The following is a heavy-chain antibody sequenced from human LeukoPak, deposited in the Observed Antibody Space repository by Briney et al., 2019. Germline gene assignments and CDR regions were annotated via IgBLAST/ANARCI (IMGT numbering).Heavy chain of an antibody. V-gene: IGHV3-49*04. D-gene: IGHD3-22*01. CDR3: TRDIELYYYDSSGY. J-gene: IGHJ4*02. CDR1: GFPFGDYA. Sequence: PGGSLRLSCTASGFPFGDYAMSWVRQAPGKGLEWVGFIRTKAYGGTTQYAASVKGRFTISRDDSKSIAYLQMNSLKTEDTAVYYCTRDIELYYYDSSGYWGQGTLVTVSS. CDR2: IRTKAYGGTT.